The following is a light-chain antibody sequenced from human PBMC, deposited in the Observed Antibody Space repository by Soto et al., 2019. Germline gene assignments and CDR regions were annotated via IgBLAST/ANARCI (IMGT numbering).Light chain of an antibody. Sequence: DIQMIQSASSLSASVRDRVTITCRASKGIRNDLGWYQQKPGKAPKRLIYAASSLQSGVPSRSTGSGCVTEFHFSLSGLPIEDVLTHYCRQHNSYLYNFGQGTKVDIK. V-gene: IGKV1-17*01. CDR1: KGIRND. J-gene: IGKJ2*01. CDR3: RQHNSYLYN. CDR2: AAS.